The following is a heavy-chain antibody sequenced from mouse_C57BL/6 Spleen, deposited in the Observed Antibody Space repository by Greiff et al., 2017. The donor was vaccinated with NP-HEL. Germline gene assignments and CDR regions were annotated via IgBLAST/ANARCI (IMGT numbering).Heavy chain of an antibody. CDR3: ARNPTQAMDY. V-gene: IGHV1-26*01. J-gene: IGHJ4*01. Sequence: VQLQQSGPELVKPGASVKISCKASGYTFTDYYMNWVKQSHGKSLEWIGDINPNNGGTSYNQKFKGKATLTVDKSSSTAYMELRSLTSEDSAVYYCARNPTQAMDYWGQGTSVTVSS. CDR1: GYTFTDYY. CDR2: INPNNGGT.